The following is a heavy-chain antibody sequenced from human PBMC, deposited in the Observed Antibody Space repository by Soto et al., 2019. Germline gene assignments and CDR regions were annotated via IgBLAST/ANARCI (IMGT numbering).Heavy chain of an antibody. CDR3: ARGSLFLVGATPD. J-gene: IGHJ4*02. V-gene: IGHV4-34*01. CDR1: GGSFSGYY. Sequence: SETLSLTCAVYGGSFSGYYWSWIRQPPGKGLEWIGEINHSGSTNYNPSLKSRVTIAVDTSKNQFSLKLSSVTAADTAVYYCARGSLFLVGATPDWGQGTLVTVSS. CDR2: INHSGST. D-gene: IGHD1-26*01.